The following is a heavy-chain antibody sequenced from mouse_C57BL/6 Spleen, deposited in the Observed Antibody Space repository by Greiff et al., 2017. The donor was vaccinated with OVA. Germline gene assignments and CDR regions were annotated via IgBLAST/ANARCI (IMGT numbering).Heavy chain of an antibody. V-gene: IGHV1-50*01. CDR3: ARGSSSYRYFDV. CDR1: GYTFTSYW. Sequence: QQSCKASGYTFTSYWMQWVKQRPGQGLEWIGEIDPSDSHTNYNQKFKGKATLTVDTSSSTAYMQLSSLTSEDSAVYYCARGSSSYRYFDVWGTGTTVTVSS. J-gene: IGHJ1*03. CDR2: IDPSDSHT. D-gene: IGHD1-1*01.